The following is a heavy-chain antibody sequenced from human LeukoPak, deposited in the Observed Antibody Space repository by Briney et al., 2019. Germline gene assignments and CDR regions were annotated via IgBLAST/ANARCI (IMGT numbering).Heavy chain of an antibody. D-gene: IGHD3-16*01. CDR1: GYTFTANY. CDR3: ARAAGFGGYSRYYMDV. CDR2: INPNSGGT. V-gene: IGHV1-2*02. J-gene: IGHJ6*03. Sequence: ASVKVSCKASGYTFTANYIHWVRQAPGQGLECMGWINPNSGGTNYGQKFQARVTMTGDTSISTAYMELNSLRSDDTAVYYCARAAGFGGYSRYYMDVWGKGTTVTVSS.